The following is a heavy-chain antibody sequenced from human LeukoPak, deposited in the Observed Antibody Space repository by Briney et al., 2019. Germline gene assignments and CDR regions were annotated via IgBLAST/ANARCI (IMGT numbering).Heavy chain of an antibody. CDR1: GYTFTSYG. CDR2: INTNTGNP. V-gene: IGHV7-4-1*02. J-gene: IGHJ4*02. CDR3: ARGSIAVAI. D-gene: IGHD6-19*01. Sequence: ASVKVSCKASGYTFTSYGIGWVRQAPGQGLEWMGWINTNTGNPTYAQGFTGRFVFSLDTSVSTAYLQISSLKAEDTAVYYCARGSIAVAIWGQGTLVTVSS.